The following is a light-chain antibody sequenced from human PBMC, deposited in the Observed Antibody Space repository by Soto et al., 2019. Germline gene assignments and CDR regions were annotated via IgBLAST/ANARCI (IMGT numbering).Light chain of an antibody. J-gene: IGKJ4*01. CDR1: QSVRTS. Sequence: EIVLTQSPATLSLSPGERATLSCRASQSVRTSLAWYQQQPGQAPRLLIYDASNRATGIPARFSGSGSGTDFTLTISTLQPKDFAVYYCQQYGRSPTFGGGTKVDIK. CDR2: DAS. CDR3: QQYGRSPT. V-gene: IGKV3-11*01.